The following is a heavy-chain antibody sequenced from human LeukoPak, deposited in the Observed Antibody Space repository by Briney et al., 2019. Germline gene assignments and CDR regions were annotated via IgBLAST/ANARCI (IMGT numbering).Heavy chain of an antibody. CDR3: ARVYCTNGVCSYYFDY. V-gene: IGHV3-21*01. CDR1: GFTFSSYN. D-gene: IGHD2-8*01. J-gene: IGHJ4*02. CDR2: ITGRSSYI. Sequence: GGSLRLSCAASGFTFSSYNVNWVRQAPGKGLEWVSSITGRSSYIYYADSVKGRFTISRDNAKNSLYLQMNSLRAEDTAVYYCARVYCTNGVCSYYFDYWGQGTLVTVSS.